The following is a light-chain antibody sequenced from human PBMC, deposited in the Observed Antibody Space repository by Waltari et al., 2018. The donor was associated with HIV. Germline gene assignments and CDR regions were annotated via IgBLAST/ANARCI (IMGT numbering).Light chain of an antibody. J-gene: IGLJ3*02. Sequence: QSALTQPASVSGSPGQSITISCTGSSSDVGSYNLVSWYQQHPGKAPKLMIYEGINRPSGVSTRFSGSKSGNTASLTSSGLQAEDEADYYCCSYAGSSNWVFGGGTKLTVL. CDR2: EGI. V-gene: IGLV2-23*01. CDR3: CSYAGSSNWV. CDR1: SSDVGSYNL.